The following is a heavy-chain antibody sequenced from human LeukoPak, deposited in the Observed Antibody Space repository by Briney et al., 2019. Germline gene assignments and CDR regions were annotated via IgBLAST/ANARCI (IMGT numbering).Heavy chain of an antibody. J-gene: IGHJ6*03. Sequence: GGSLRLSCAASGLTFDDYAMHWVRQAPGKGLEWVSGISWNSGSIGYADSVKGRFTISRDNAKNSLYLQMNSLRAEDMALYYCAKGGDSDYYYYMDVWGKGTTVTVSS. CDR1: GLTFDDYA. CDR2: ISWNSGSI. D-gene: IGHD3-10*01. CDR3: AKGGDSDYYYYMDV. V-gene: IGHV3-9*03.